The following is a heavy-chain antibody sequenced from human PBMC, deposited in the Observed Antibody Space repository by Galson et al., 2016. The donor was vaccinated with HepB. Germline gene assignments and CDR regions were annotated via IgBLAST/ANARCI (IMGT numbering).Heavy chain of an antibody. Sequence: SLRLSCAASGFTFSDYYMSWIRQAPGKGLEYVSYITSRSTYTNYAAFVKGRFTISRDDAKNSLYLQMNGLRADDTAVYYCARGHYGSGTYYNVYFDSWGQGTLVTVSS. D-gene: IGHD3-10*01. CDR2: ITSRSTYT. V-gene: IGHV3-11*06. J-gene: IGHJ4*02. CDR3: ARGHYGSGTYYNVYFDS. CDR1: GFTFSDYY.